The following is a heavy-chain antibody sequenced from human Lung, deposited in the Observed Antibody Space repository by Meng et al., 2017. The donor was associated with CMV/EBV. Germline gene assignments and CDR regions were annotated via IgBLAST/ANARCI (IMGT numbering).Heavy chain of an antibody. Sequence: VQRKRPGPGLVKPSGTLSPTCAASGGSMSSTNWWSWVRQPPGKGLEWIGEIYHSGSTNYNPSLKSRVSISVDKSKNQFSLKLSSVTAADTAVYYCARADKVRFDYWGQGTLVTVSS. V-gene: IGHV4-4*02. CDR3: ARADKVRFDY. J-gene: IGHJ4*02. CDR1: GGSMSSTNW. CDR2: IYHSGST.